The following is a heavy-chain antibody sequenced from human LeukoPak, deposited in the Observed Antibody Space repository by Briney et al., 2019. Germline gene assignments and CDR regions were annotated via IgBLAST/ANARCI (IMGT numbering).Heavy chain of an antibody. J-gene: IGHJ3*02. CDR3: AKNGNTFDI. V-gene: IGHV3-30*02. CDR2: IRYDGTSK. CDR1: GFTFSSYG. D-gene: IGHD2/OR15-2a*01. Sequence: GGSLRLSCAASGFTFSSYGVHWVRQAPGKGLEWVPFIRYDGTSKFYADSVKGRFTISRDNSKNTLYLQMNSLRAEDAAVYYCAKNGNTFDIWGQGTTVTVSS.